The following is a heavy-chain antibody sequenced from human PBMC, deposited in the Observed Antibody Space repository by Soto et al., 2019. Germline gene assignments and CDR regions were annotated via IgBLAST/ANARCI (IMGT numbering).Heavy chain of an antibody. D-gene: IGHD3-10*01. CDR1: GGSISSGGYS. J-gene: IGHJ4*02. V-gene: IGHV4-30-2*01. CDR2: IYHSGST. CDR3: ARGYGSGSYPFDY. Sequence: LSLTCAVSGGSISSGGYSWSWIRQPPGKGLEWIGYIYHSGSTYYNPSLKSRVTISVDRSKNQFSLKLSSVTAADTAVYYCARGYGSGSYPFDYWGQGTLVTVSS.